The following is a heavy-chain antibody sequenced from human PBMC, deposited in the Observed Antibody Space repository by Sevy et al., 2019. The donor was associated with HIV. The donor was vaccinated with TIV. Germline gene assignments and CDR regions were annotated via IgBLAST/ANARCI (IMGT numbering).Heavy chain of an antibody. CDR3: ARELTFGGVIVPDAFDI. CDR2: IKQDGSEK. Sequence: GGSLRLSCAASGFTFSSYWMSWVRQAPGKGLEWVANIKQDGSEKYYVDSVKGRFTISRDNAKNSLYLQMNSLRAEDTAMYYCARELTFGGVIVPDAFDIWGQGTMVTVSS. CDR1: GFTFSSYW. D-gene: IGHD3-16*02. J-gene: IGHJ3*02. V-gene: IGHV3-7*03.